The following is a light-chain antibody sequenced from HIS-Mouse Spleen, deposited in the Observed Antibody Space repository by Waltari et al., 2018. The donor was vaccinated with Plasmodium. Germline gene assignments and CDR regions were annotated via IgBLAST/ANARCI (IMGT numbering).Light chain of an antibody. J-gene: IGKJ1*01. Sequence: VLTQSPGTLSLSPGERATLSCRASQSVSSNLAWYQQKPGQAPRLLIYGASTRATGIPARFSGSGSGTEFTLTISSLQSEDFAVYYCQQYNNWPAWTFGQGTKVEIK. V-gene: IGKV3-15*01. CDR3: QQYNNWPAWT. CDR2: GAS. CDR1: QSVSSN.